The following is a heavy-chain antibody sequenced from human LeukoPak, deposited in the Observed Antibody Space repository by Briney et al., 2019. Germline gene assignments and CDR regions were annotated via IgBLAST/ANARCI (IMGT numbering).Heavy chain of an antibody. CDR1: GGSFSGYY. V-gene: IGHV4-34*01. Sequence: SETLSLTCAVYGGSFSGYYWSWIRQPPGKGLEWIGEINHSGSTNYNPSLKSRVTISVDTSKNQFSLKLSSVTAADTAVYYCARMVRGVCFDYWGQGTLVTVSS. J-gene: IGHJ4*02. CDR3: ARMVRGVCFDY. CDR2: INHSGST. D-gene: IGHD3-10*01.